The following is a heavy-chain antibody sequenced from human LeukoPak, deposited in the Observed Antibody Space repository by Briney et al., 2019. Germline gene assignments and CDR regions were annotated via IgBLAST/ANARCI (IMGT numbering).Heavy chain of an antibody. Sequence: PSETLSLTCTVSGGSISSSSYYWGWIRQPPGKGLEWIGSIYYSGSTYYNPSLKSRVTISVDTSKNQFSLKLSSVTAADTAVYYCARDVETTVTHARTIYQGYYYYYGMDVWGQGTTVTVSS. J-gene: IGHJ6*02. D-gene: IGHD4-17*01. CDR3: ARDVETTVTHARTIYQGYYYYYGMDV. CDR2: IYYSGST. V-gene: IGHV4-39*07. CDR1: GGSISSSSYY.